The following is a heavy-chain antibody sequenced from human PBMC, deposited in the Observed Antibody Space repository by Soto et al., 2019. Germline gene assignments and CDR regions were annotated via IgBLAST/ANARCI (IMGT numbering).Heavy chain of an antibody. CDR2: FYYTGST. V-gene: IGHV4-61*01. D-gene: IGHD3-22*01. Sequence: PSETLSLTCTVSGGSVSSGNYYWSWIRQPPGKRLEWIGYFYYTGSTNYNPSLKSRVTISIDASKNQFSLRLSSVTAADTAVYYCARSMHYSDGSNYSPFDYWGQGTLVTVSS. J-gene: IGHJ4*02. CDR3: ARSMHYSDGSNYSPFDY. CDR1: GGSVSSGNYY.